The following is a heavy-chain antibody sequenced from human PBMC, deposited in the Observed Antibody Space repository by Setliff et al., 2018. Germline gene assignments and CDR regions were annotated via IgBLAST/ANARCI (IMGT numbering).Heavy chain of an antibody. CDR2: TIPMFGST. CDR3: AREGVDTRSSTDYRYYMDV. D-gene: IGHD5-18*01. Sequence: SVKVSCKASGGTFSSYGISWVRQAPGQGLEWMGGTIPMFGSTKYAQKFQERVTIIKDESTSTAYMEVGSLRTEDTAVYYCAREGVDTRSSTDYRYYMDVWGKGTTVTVSS. J-gene: IGHJ6*03. V-gene: IGHV1-69*05. CDR1: GGTFSSYG.